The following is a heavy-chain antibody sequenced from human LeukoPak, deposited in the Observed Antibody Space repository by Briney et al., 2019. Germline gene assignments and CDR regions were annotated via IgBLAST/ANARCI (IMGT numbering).Heavy chain of an antibody. CDR3: ASSDRGGYYYYYMDV. CDR2: IYYSGST. D-gene: IGHD3-10*01. J-gene: IGHJ6*03. V-gene: IGHV4-59*01. Sequence: PSETLSLTCTVSGGSISSYYWSWIRQPPGKGLEWIGYIYYSGSTNYNPSLKSRVTISVDTSKNQFSLKLSSVTAADTAVYYCASSDRGGYYYYYMDVWGKGTTVTVSS. CDR1: GGSISSYY.